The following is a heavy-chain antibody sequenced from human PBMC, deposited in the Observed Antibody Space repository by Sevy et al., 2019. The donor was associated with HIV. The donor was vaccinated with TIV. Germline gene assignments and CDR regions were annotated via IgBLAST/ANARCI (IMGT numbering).Heavy chain of an antibody. CDR3: ARDPGYCSGGSCYSDDYYFDY. J-gene: IGHJ4*02. CDR2: ISSSGSTI. CDR1: GFTFSDYY. V-gene: IGHV3-11*01. D-gene: IGHD2-15*01. Sequence: GRSLRLSCAASGFTFSDYYMSWFRQAPGKGLEWVSYISSSGSTIYYADSVKGRFTISRDNAKNSLYLQMNSLRAEDTAVYYCARDPGYCSGGSCYSDDYYFDYWGQGTLVTVSS.